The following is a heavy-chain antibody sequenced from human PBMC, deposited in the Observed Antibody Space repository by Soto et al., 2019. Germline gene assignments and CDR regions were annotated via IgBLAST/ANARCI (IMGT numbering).Heavy chain of an antibody. D-gene: IGHD3-22*01. J-gene: IGHJ4*02. CDR2: ISGSGGST. Sequence: PGGSLRLSCAASGFTFISYAMSWVRQAPGKGLEWVSAISGSGGSTYYADSVKGRFTISRDNSKNTLYLQMNSLRAEDTAVYYCAKDDYYDSSGYPHDYWGQGTLVTVSS. V-gene: IGHV3-23*01. CDR3: AKDDYYDSSGYPHDY. CDR1: GFTFISYA.